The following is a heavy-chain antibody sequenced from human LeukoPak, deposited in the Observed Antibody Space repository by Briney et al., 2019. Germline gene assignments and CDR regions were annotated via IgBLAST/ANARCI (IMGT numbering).Heavy chain of an antibody. CDR2: ISGSGGST. CDR1: GFTFSSYA. Sequence: GGSLRLSCAASGFTFSSYAMSWVRQAPGKGLEWDSAISGSGGSTYYADSVKGRFTISRDNSKNTLYLQMNSLRAEDTAVYYCAKGLKGPIAVAGTSPFDYWGQGTLVTVSS. V-gene: IGHV3-23*01. J-gene: IGHJ4*02. D-gene: IGHD6-19*01. CDR3: AKGLKGPIAVAGTSPFDY.